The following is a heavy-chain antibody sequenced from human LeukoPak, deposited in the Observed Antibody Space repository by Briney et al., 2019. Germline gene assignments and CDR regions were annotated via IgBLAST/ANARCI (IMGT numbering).Heavy chain of an antibody. J-gene: IGHJ6*02. CDR3: TRTGPYYYYGMDV. D-gene: IGHD3/OR15-3a*01. CDR2: INWDGSSS. V-gene: IGHV3-43*01. Sequence: GGSLRLSCAASGFTFTHYNMYWVRQPPGKGLEWVSLINWDGSSSYYTDSVKGRFTISRDNNKNSLYLHMNSLRTEDTALYYCTRTGPYYYYGMDVWGQGTTVAVSS. CDR1: GFTFTHYN.